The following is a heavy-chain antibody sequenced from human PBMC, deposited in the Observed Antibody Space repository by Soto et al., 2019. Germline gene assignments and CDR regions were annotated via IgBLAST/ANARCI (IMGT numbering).Heavy chain of an antibody. CDR2: IYRSGVT. D-gene: IGHD6-19*01. CDR1: GDSSSTSTYS. J-gene: IGHJ5*02. V-gene: IGHV4-30-2*01. CDR3: AGMPYTSGIRFDP. Sequence: PSETLSLTCSFSGDSSSTSTYSWSWIRQPPGKALEWVGFIYRSGVTSYNPSLKSGVSISLDTSNNQCSLKLGSVTAADTAVYYCAGMPYTSGIRFDPWGPGTLVTVSS.